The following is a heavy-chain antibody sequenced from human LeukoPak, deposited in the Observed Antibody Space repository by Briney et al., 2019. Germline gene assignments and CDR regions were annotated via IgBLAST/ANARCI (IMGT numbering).Heavy chain of an antibody. J-gene: IGHJ4*02. CDR3: ARDLLGTEGYFEY. CDR2: ISSSGGTV. V-gene: IGHV3-48*03. CDR1: GFTFSTYE. Sequence: GGSLRLSCAASGFTFSTYEMNWVRQAPGTGLEWVAYISSSGGTVKYADSVKGRLTISRDSAKNSLYLQMNSLRAEDTAVYYCARDLLGTEGYFEYWGQGTLVTVST. D-gene: IGHD3-16*01.